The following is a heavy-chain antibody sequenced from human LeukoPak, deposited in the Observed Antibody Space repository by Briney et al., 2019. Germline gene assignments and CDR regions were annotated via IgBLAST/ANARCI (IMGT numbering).Heavy chain of an antibody. CDR1: GLTVTDNY. V-gene: IGHV3-53*01. D-gene: IGHD4-17*01. CDR2: IYPDGST. Sequence: GGSLGLFCAVSGLTVTDNYMRWVRQAPGKGLEWVSVIYPDGSTYHADSVKGRFTISRDNSKNTLFLQMNTLRADDTAVYHCARTNPVYGDYDYWGQGTLVTVSS. J-gene: IGHJ4*02. CDR3: ARTNPVYGDYDY.